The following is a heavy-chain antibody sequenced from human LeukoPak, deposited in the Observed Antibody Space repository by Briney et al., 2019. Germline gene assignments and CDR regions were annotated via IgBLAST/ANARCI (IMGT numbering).Heavy chain of an antibody. J-gene: IGHJ5*02. CDR1: GYTFTGYY. D-gene: IGHD6-19*01. Sequence: GASVKVSCKASGYTFTGYYMHWVRQAPGQGLEWTGWINPNSGGTNYAQKFQGWVTMTRDTSISTAYMELSRLRSDDTAVYYCARGWVVAVAGTGDWFDPWGQGTLVTVSS. CDR3: ARGWVVAVAGTGDWFDP. CDR2: INPNSGGT. V-gene: IGHV1-2*04.